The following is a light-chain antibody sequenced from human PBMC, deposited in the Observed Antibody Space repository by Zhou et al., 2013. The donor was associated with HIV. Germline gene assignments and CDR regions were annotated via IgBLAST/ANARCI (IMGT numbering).Light chain of an antibody. Sequence: DIQMTQSPSNLSASVGDRVTLTCRASRQITTSLAWYQQKPGTAPKLLISEVSTLESGVPSRFSGSGSGTDFTLTISSLQPDDFATYYCQQYNAHPITFGQGTRLEIK. J-gene: IGKJ5*01. CDR1: RQITTS. CDR2: EVS. CDR3: QQYNAHPIT. V-gene: IGKV1-5*03.